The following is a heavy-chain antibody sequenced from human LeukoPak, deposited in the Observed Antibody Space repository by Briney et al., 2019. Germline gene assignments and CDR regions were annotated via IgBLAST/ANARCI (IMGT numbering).Heavy chain of an antibody. CDR1: GLTFSTYA. CDR2: ISGSGGST. CDR3: ALKFCSAGHCSHRLDF. J-gene: IGHJ4*02. V-gene: IGHV3-23*01. D-gene: IGHD2-15*01. Sequence: GGSLRLSCGASGLTFSTYAMSWVRQAPGKGLEWVSAISGSGGSTIYADSVKGRFTISRDNSKNTLYLQMNSLRAEDTAVYYCALKFCSAGHCSHRLDFWGQGTLVTVSS.